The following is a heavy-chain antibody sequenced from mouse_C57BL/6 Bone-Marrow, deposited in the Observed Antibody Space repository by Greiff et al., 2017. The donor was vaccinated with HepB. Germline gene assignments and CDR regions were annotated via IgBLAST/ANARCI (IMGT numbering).Heavy chain of an antibody. J-gene: IGHJ1*03. V-gene: IGHV1-54*01. D-gene: IGHD2-3*01. Sequence: VQLQQSGAELVRPGTSVKVSCKASGYAFTNYLIEWVKQRPGQGLEGIGVINPGSGGTNYNEKFKGKATLTADKSSSTAYMQLSSLTSEDSAVYFCARGGWLLRYWYFDVWGTGTTVTVSS. CDR3: ARGGWLLRYWYFDV. CDR2: INPGSGGT. CDR1: GYAFTNYL.